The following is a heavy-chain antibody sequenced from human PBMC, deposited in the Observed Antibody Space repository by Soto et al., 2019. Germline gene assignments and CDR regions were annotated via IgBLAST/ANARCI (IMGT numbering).Heavy chain of an antibody. D-gene: IGHD4-17*01. CDR3: AKDPSPQPTTVVTPGWFAP. Sequence: SETLSLTCTVSGDSISSGGYYWGWIRQHPGKGLEWIGYVYYTGSTYYNPSLKSRVTISVDTSKNQFSLKLWSVTAADTAVYYCAKDPSPQPTTVVTPGWFAPWGQGILVTVSS. CDR2: VYYTGST. V-gene: IGHV4-31*03. J-gene: IGHJ5*02. CDR1: GDSISSGGYY.